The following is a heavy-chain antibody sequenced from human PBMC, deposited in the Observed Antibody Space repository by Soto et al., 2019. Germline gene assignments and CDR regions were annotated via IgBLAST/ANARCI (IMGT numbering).Heavy chain of an antibody. CDR2: TYYRSKWYN. V-gene: IGHV6-1*01. CDR1: GDSVSSNSAA. D-gene: IGHD3-22*01. J-gene: IGHJ4*02. CDR3: ARGATMIVVADYYYFDY. Sequence: PSQTLSLTCVISGDSVSSNSAAWNWIRQSPSRGLEWLGRTYYRSKWYNDYAVSVKSRITINPDTSKNQFSLQLNSVTPEDTAVYYCARGATMIVVADYYYFDYWGQGTLVTVSS.